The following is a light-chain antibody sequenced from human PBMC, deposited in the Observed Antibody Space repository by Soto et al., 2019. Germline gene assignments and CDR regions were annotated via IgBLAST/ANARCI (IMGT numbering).Light chain of an antibody. J-gene: IGLJ1*01. CDR1: SGYSNYK. CDR3: GADHGSGSNFVYV. V-gene: IGLV9-49*01. Sequence: QSVLTQPPSASASLGASVTLTCTLSSGYSNYKVAWYQQRPGKGPRFVMRVGTGGIVGSKGDGIPDRFSVLGSGLNRYLTIKNSQEEDESDYHCGADHGSGSNFVYVFGTGTKLTVL. CDR2: VGTGGIVG.